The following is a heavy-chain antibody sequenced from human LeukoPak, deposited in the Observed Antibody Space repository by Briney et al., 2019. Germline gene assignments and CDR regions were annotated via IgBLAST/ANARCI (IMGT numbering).Heavy chain of an antibody. J-gene: IGHJ4*02. CDR3: ARAPGGYVLYYFDY. CDR1: GGSISSYY. Sequence: SETLSLTCTVSGGSISSYYWSWIRQPPGKGLGWIGYIYYSGSTNYNPSLKSRVTISVDTSKNQFSLKLSSVTAADTAVYYCARAPGGYVLYYFDYWGQGTLVTVSS. CDR2: IYYSGST. V-gene: IGHV4-59*01. D-gene: IGHD5-12*01.